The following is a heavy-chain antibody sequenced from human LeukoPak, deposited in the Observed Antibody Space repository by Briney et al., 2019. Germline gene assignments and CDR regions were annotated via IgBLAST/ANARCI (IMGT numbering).Heavy chain of an antibody. CDR2: INSDGRRT. CDR3: ARGYYGPDY. CDR1: GFTFSGHW. J-gene: IGHJ4*02. D-gene: IGHD3-10*01. V-gene: IGHV3-74*01. Sequence: GGSLRLSCAASGFTFSGHWMYWGRHGPGEGLGWVSRINSDGRRTTYADSVKGRFTIARDNANNTLYLQMNSLRAEDTAVYYCARGYYGPDYWGQGTLVTVSS.